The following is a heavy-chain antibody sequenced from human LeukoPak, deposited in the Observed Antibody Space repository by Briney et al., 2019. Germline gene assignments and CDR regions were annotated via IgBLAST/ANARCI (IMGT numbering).Heavy chain of an antibody. CDR3: ARDPTYYNFWSGYYPTYYYYYMDV. D-gene: IGHD3-3*01. V-gene: IGHV1-2*02. CDR1: GYTFTGYY. Sequence: ASVKVSCKASGYTFTGYYMHWVRQAPGQGLEWMGWINPNSGGTNYAQKFQGRVTMTRDTSISTAYMELRRLRSDDTAVYYCARDPTYYNFWSGYYPTYYYYYMDVWGKGTTVTVSS. J-gene: IGHJ6*03. CDR2: INPNSGGT.